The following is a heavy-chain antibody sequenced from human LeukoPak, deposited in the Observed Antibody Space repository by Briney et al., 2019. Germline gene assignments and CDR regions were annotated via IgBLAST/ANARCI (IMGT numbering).Heavy chain of an antibody. CDR3: ATITMVRGVSYYFDY. D-gene: IGHD3-10*01. CDR1: RYTFTDYY. CDR2: VDPEDGET. J-gene: IGHJ4*02. Sequence: ASVKISCKVSRYTFTDYYMHWVPQAPGKGLEWMGLVDPEDGETIYAEKFQGRVTITADTSTDTAYMELSSLRSEDTAVYYCATITMVRGVSYYFDYWGQGTLVTVSS. V-gene: IGHV1-69-2*01.